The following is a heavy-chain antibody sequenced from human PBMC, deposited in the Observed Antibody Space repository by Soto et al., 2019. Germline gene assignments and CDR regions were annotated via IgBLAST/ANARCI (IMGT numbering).Heavy chain of an antibody. D-gene: IGHD5-18*01. CDR3: ARDRSGYGHYYYYGMDV. V-gene: IGHV4-59*01. Sequence: SETLSLTCAVSGASISSYYWSWIRQPPGKGLEWIGYIYYSGSTNYNPSLKSRVTISVDTSKNQFYLKLSSVTAADTAVYYCARDRSGYGHYYYYGMDVWGQGTTVTVSS. CDR2: IYYSGST. CDR1: GASISSYY. J-gene: IGHJ6*02.